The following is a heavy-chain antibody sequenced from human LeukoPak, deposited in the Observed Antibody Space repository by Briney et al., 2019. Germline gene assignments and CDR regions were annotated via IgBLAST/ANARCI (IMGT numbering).Heavy chain of an antibody. D-gene: IGHD2-2*02. J-gene: IGHJ4*02. CDR3: ARDFCSSTSCYTRGLDY. CDR1: GFTFSSYW. CDR2: IKQDGSEK. V-gene: IGHV3-7*01. Sequence: PGGSLRLSCAAPGFTFSSYWMSWVRQAPGKGLEWVANIKQDGSEKYYVDSVKGRFTISRDNAKNSLYLQMNSLRAEDTAVYYCARDFCSSTSCYTRGLDYWGQGTLVTVSS.